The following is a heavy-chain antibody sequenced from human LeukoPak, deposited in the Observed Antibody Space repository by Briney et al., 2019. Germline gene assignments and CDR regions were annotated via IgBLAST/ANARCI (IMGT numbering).Heavy chain of an antibody. D-gene: IGHD5-18*01. J-gene: IGHJ3*02. CDR2: IYPGDSDT. CDR3: ARPRKRGYSYDDAFDI. CDR1: GYSFTSYW. V-gene: IGHV5-51*01. Sequence: GESLKISCKGSGYSFTSYWIGWVRQMPGKGLEWMGIIYPGDSDTRYSPSFQGQVTISADKSISTAYLQWSSLKASDTAMYYCARPRKRGYSYDDAFDIWGQGTMVTVSS.